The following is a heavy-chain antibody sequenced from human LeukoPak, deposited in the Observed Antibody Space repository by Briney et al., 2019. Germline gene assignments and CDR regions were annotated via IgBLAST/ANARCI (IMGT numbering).Heavy chain of an antibody. CDR3: ARVVLTSSRFGELPIGGYYYYYYMDV. Sequence: SETLSLTCTVSGASISSYYWSWIRQPAGKGLEWIGRIYTSGSPNYNPSLKSRVTMSVDTSKNQFSLKLSSVTAADTAVYYCARVVLTSSRFGELPIGGYYYYYYMDVWGKGTTVTISS. CDR1: GASISSYY. CDR2: IYTSGSP. D-gene: IGHD3-10*01. V-gene: IGHV4-4*07. J-gene: IGHJ6*03.